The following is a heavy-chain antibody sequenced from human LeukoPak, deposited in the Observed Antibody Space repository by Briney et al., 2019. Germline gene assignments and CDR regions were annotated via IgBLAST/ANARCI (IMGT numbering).Heavy chain of an antibody. CDR2: ISSSGSTI. Sequence: LSLTCTVSGYSISSGYYWGWIRQAPGKGLEWVSYISSSGSTIYYADSVKGRFTISRDNAKNSLYLQVNSLRAEDTAVYYCARDSGGYDGWFDPWGQGTLVTVSS. V-gene: IGHV3-11*04. J-gene: IGHJ5*02. CDR1: GYSISSGYY. D-gene: IGHD5-12*01. CDR3: ARDSGGYDGWFDP.